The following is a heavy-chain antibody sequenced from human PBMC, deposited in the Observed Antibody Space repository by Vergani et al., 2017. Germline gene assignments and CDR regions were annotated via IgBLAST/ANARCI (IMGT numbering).Heavy chain of an antibody. J-gene: IGHJ3*02. CDR3: ARVLGYGGNLDAFDI. CDR1: GFTFSSYD. D-gene: IGHD4-23*01. Sequence: EVQLVESGGGLVQPGGSLRLSCAASGFTFSSYDMHWVRQATGKGLEWVSAIGTAGDTYYPGSVKGRFTISRENAKNSLYLQMNSLRAGDTAVYYCARVLGYGGNLDAFDIWGQGTMVTVSS. CDR2: IGTAGDT. V-gene: IGHV3-13*01.